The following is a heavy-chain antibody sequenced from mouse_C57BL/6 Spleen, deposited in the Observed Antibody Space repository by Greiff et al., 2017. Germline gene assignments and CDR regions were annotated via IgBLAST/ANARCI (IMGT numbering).Heavy chain of an antibody. CDR2: IHPNSGST. V-gene: IGHV1-64*01. CDR1: GYTFTSYW. J-gene: IGHJ2*01. Sequence: VQLQQPGAELVKPGASVKLSCKASGYTFTSYWMHWVKQRPGQGLEWIGMIHPNSGSTKYNEKFKSKATLTVDKSSSTAYMQLSRLPSADSAVYYCEKVGPGGFDYWGQGTALTVSS. D-gene: IGHD1-3*01. CDR3: EKVGPGGFDY.